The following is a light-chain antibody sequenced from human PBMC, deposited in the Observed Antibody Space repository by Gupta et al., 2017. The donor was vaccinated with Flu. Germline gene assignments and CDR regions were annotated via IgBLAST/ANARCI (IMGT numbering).Light chain of an antibody. J-gene: IGKJ1*01. CDR3: MQGSRWPWA. CDR2: QVS. CDR1: QSHVYSDGNTY. Sequence: DVVMTQSPLSLPVTLGQPASISCRSSQSHVYSDGNTYLHWFQQRPGQSPRRLIYQVSHRESGVPDRFSGSGSGTDFTLKISRVEAEDVGVYYCMQGSRWPWAFGQGTKVEIK. V-gene: IGKV2-30*01.